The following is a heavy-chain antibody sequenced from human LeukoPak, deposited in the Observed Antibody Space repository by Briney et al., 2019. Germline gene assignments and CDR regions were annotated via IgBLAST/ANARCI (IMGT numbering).Heavy chain of an antibody. CDR2: IYYSGST. J-gene: IGHJ4*02. V-gene: IGHV4-59*01. CDR1: GDSISSYY. Sequence: SETLSLTCTVSGDSISSYYWSWIRQPPGKGLEWIGYIYYSGSTNYNPSLKSRVTISVDTSKNQFSLKLSSVTAADTAVYYCARNSGSYYSAFDYWGQGTLVTVSS. D-gene: IGHD3-10*01. CDR3: ARNSGSYYSAFDY.